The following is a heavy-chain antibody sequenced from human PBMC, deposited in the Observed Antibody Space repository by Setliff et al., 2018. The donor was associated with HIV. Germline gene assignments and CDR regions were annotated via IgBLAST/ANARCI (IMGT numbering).Heavy chain of an antibody. V-gene: IGHV3-11*04. CDR3: AKALYGDYGGDINWLDP. J-gene: IGHJ5*02. D-gene: IGHD4-17*01. CDR1: GFIFSDYY. CDR2: ISTSGSTI. Sequence: PGGSLRLSCAASGFIFSDYYMSWIRQAPGKGLEWISYISTSGSTIHYADSVKGRFTISRDNAKNSLFLQMSSLRADDTAIYYCAKALYGDYGGDINWLDPWGQGTLVTVSS.